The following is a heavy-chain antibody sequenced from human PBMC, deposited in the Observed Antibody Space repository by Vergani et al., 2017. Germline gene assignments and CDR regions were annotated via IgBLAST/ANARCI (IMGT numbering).Heavy chain of an antibody. V-gene: IGHV3-33*01. CDR3: ARDKWAYNWNDVGLDY. J-gene: IGHJ4*02. CDR2: IWYDGSNK. D-gene: IGHD1-1*01. Sequence: QVQLVESGGGVVQPGRSLRLSCAASGFTFSSYGMHWVRQAPGKGLEWVAVIWYDGSNKYYADSVKGRFTISRDNSKNTLSLQMNSLRAEDTAVYYCARDKWAYNWNDVGLDYWGQGTLVTVSS. CDR1: GFTFSSYG.